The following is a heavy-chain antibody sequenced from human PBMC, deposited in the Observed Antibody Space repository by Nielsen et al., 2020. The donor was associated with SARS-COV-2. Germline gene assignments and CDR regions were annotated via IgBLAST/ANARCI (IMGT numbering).Heavy chain of an antibody. D-gene: IGHD1-26*01. CDR2: ISGSGGSP. J-gene: IGHJ4*02. CDR1: GFTFSSYA. V-gene: IGHV3-23*01. Sequence: GESLKISCAASGFTFSSYAMSWVRQAPGKGLQWVSAISGSGGSPYYADSVKGRFTISRDNSKNTLYLQMNSLRAEDTAVYYCAKDARVGAATYYFDYWGQGTLVTVSS. CDR3: AKDARVGAATYYFDY.